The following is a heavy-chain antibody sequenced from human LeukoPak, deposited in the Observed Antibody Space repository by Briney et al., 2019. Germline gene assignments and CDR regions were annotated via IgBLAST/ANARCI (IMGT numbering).Heavy chain of an antibody. CDR2: IIPILGIA. J-gene: IGHJ6*02. CDR3: ARDQVSHYGMDV. Sequence: ASVKVSCKASGGTFSSYAISWVRQAPGQGLEWMGGIIPILGIANYAQKFQGRVTITADKSTSTAYMELSSLRSEDTAVYYCARDQVSHYGMDVWGQGTTVTVSS. CDR1: GGTFSSYA. V-gene: IGHV1-69*10.